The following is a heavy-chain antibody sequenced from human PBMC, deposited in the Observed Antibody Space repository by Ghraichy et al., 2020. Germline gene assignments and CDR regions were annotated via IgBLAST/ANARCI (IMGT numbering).Heavy chain of an antibody. CDR1: GGSISSTSYY. CDR2: IYYSGGT. CDR3: ARPSIAMVSYWYFDL. Sequence: SETLSLTCTVSGGSISSTSYYWGWIRQPPGKRLEWIGSIYYSGGTNYNPSLKSRVTISVDTSKNQFSLKLASVTAADTAVYYCARPSIAMVSYWYFDLWGRGTLVTVSS. D-gene: IGHD5-18*01. V-gene: IGHV4-39*01. J-gene: IGHJ2*01.